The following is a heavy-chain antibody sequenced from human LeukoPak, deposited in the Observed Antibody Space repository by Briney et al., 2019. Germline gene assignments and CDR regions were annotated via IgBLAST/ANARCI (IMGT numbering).Heavy chain of an antibody. V-gene: IGHV3-23*01. Sequence: PGGSLRLSCAASGFTFSSYAMSWVRQAPGKGLEWVSAISGSGGSTYYADSVKGRFTISRDNSKNTLYLQMNSLRAEDTAVYYCAKTYSSSGIYYYYYYMDVWGKGTTVTVSS. CDR1: GFTFSSYA. J-gene: IGHJ6*03. D-gene: IGHD6-6*01. CDR2: ISGSGGST. CDR3: AKTYSSSGIYYYYYYMDV.